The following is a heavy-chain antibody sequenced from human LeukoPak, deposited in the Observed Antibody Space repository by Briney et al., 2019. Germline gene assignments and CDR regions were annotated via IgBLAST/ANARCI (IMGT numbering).Heavy chain of an antibody. Sequence: PSETLSLTCTVSGGSISSYYWSWIRQPPGKGLEWIGYIYYSGSTNYNPSLKSRVTISVDTSKNQFSLKLSSVTAADTAVYYCARVAVANWYFDLWGRGTLVTVSS. V-gene: IGHV4-59*01. D-gene: IGHD5-12*01. J-gene: IGHJ2*01. CDR3: ARVAVANWYFDL. CDR2: IYYSGST. CDR1: GGSISSYY.